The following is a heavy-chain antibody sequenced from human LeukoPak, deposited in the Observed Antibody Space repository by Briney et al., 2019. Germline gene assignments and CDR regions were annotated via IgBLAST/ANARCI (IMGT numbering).Heavy chain of an antibody. CDR3: ARAVGAAPFDY. D-gene: IGHD2-15*01. J-gene: IGHJ4*02. CDR1: GFTFSSYA. Sequence: GGSLRLSCAASGFTFSSYAMSWVRQAPGKGVEWVSAISGSGDSTYYADSVKGRFTISRDNSKNTLYLQMNSLRAEDTAVYYCARAVGAAPFDYWGQGTLVTVSS. CDR2: ISGSGDST. V-gene: IGHV3-23*01.